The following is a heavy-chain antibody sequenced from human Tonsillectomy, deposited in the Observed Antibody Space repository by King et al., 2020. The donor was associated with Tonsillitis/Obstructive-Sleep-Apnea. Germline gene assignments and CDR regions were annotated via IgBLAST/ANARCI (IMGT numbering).Heavy chain of an antibody. V-gene: IGHV3-23*04. J-gene: IGHJ4*02. D-gene: IGHD1-26*01. Sequence: VQLVESGGGLVQPGGSLRLSCSASGFTFSNYAMSWVRLAPGKGLEWVSVITRSGTSTYYADSVKGRFTISRDNSKNTLYLQINSLRTEDAAVYYWAKDGGGSVHGYYFDYWGPGTLVTVSS. CDR3: AKDGGGSVHGYYFDY. CDR1: GFTFSNYA. CDR2: ITRSGTST.